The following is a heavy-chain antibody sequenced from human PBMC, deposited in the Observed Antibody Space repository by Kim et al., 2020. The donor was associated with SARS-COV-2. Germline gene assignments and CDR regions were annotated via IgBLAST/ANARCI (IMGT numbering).Heavy chain of an antibody. Sequence: GGSLRLSCAVSGFTFSTYAMSWVRQAPGKGLEWVSAIRGSGDSTFYADSVRGRFTISRDNSKNTLYLQMYSLRAEDTAVYYCAKYSSAWYNDAFDIWGQGTMVTVSS. J-gene: IGHJ3*02. D-gene: IGHD6-19*01. CDR3: AKYSSAWYNDAFDI. CDR1: GFTFSTYA. CDR2: IRGSGDST. V-gene: IGHV3-23*01.